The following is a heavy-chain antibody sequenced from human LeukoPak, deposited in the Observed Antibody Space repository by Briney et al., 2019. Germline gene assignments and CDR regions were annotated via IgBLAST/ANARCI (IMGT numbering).Heavy chain of an antibody. CDR3: ARVRTTVTTLDY. D-gene: IGHD4-17*01. CDR2: ISSSGSTR. V-gene: IGHV3-48*04. Sequence: GGSLRLSCAASGFTFSSYWMSWVRQAPGKGLEWVSYISSSGSTRYYADSVKGRFTISRDNAKNSLYLQMNSLRAEDTAVYYCARVRTTVTTLDYWGQGTLVTVSS. CDR1: GFTFSSYW. J-gene: IGHJ4*02.